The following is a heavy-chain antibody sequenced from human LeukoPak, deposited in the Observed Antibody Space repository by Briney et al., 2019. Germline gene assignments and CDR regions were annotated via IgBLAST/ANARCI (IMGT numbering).Heavy chain of an antibody. CDR2: MNTDGGDT. CDR1: GFTFSNYW. J-gene: IGHJ4*02. Sequence: GGSLRLSCAASGFTFSNYWMHWVRQVPGKGLVWVSRMNTDGGDTYYADSVKGRFTISRDNAKDTLYLQMNSLRAEDTAVYYCTRDREQQPTYDYWGQGTLVTVSS. CDR3: TRDREQQPTYDY. V-gene: IGHV3-74*01. D-gene: IGHD6-13*01.